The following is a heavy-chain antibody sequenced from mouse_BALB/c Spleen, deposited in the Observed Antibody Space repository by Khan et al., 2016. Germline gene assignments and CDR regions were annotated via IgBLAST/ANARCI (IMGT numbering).Heavy chain of an antibody. D-gene: IGHD2-3*01. J-gene: IGHJ4*01. Sequence: EVQLLESGPGLVKPSQSLSLTCSVTGFSFTSNYAWNCLRQFPGNKLEWTAYIAYSGSTGYTPSLSSRISITRDTAKNQFFLQLHSVTTEDTATYYCARDGLYDFYSINYYGQGTIVTVSS. V-gene: IGHV3-2*02. CDR3: ARDGLYDFYSINY. CDR1: GFSFTSNYA. CDR2: IAYSGST.